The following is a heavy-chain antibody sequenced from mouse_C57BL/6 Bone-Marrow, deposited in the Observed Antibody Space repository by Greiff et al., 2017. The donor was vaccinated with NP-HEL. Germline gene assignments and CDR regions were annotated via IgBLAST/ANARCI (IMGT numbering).Heavy chain of an antibody. CDR2: IDPENGDT. Sequence: VQLKQSGAELVRPGASVKLSCTASGFNIKDDYMHWVKQRPEQGLEWIGWIDPENGDTEYASKFQGKATITADTSSNTAYLQLSSLTSEDTAVYYCTTSHYYGSSYDYAMDYWGQGTSVTVSS. D-gene: IGHD1-1*01. CDR1: GFNIKDDY. CDR3: TTSHYYGSSYDYAMDY. V-gene: IGHV14-4*01. J-gene: IGHJ4*01.